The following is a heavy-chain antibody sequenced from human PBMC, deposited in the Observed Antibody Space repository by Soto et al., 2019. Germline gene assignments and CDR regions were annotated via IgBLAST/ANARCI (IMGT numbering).Heavy chain of an antibody. CDR1: GGSFSGYY. Sequence: SETLSLTCAVYGGSFSGYYWSWIRQPPGKGLEWIGEINHSGSTNYNPSLKSRVTISVDTSKNQFSLKLSSVTAADTAVYYCARGLGYCSSTSCYNNWFDPWGQGTLVTVSS. CDR3: ARGLGYCSSTSCYNNWFDP. D-gene: IGHD2-2*01. J-gene: IGHJ5*02. V-gene: IGHV4-34*01. CDR2: INHSGST.